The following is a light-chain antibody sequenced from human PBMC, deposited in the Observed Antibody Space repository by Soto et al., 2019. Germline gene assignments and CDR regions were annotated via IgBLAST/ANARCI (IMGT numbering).Light chain of an antibody. Sequence: LTQPASVSGSPGQSITISCTGTSSDVGGYNSVSWYQQHPGKAPKLMIYDVTDRPSGVSNRFSGSKSGNTASLTISGLQAEDEADYYCSSYTSSSHLGVFGTGTKVTVL. CDR3: SSYTSSSHLGV. CDR2: DVT. V-gene: IGLV2-14*03. J-gene: IGLJ1*01. CDR1: SSDVGGYNS.